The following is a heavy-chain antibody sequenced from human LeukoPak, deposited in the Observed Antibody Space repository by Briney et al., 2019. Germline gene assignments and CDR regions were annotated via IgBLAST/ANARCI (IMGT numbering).Heavy chain of an antibody. J-gene: IGHJ4*02. V-gene: IGHV3-23*01. CDR2: ISGSGGST. CDR3: AKDNYYDSSGPLKY. D-gene: IGHD3-22*01. CDR1: GFTFSSYA. Sequence: GSLRLSCAASGFTFSSYAMNWVRQAPGKGLEWVSGISGSGGSTYYADSVKGRFTISRDNSKNTLYLQMNSLRAEDTAVYYCAKDNYYDSSGPLKYWDQGILVTVSS.